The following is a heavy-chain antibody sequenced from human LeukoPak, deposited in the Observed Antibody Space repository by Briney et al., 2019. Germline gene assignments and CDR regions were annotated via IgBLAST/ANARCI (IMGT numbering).Heavy chain of an antibody. V-gene: IGHV3-48*03. CDR1: GFDFGAYE. CDR3: TTLGYHLDS. D-gene: IGHD3-22*01. J-gene: IGHJ4*02. CDR2: FAGSDTTT. Sequence: GGSLRLSCAASGFDFGAYEMNWVRQAPGKGLEWVAYFAGSDTTTYYADSVKGRFIISRDNARNSLYLQMNSLRAEDTAHYYCTTLGYHLDSWGQGTLVTVSS.